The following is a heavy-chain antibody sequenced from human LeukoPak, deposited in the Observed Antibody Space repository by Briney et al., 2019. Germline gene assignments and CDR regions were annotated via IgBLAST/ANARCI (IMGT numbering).Heavy chain of an antibody. CDR1: GYTFTSYG. J-gene: IGHJ5*02. D-gene: IGHD4-23*01. CDR3: ARDAAVVTSGGNWFDP. Sequence: ASVKVSCRASGYTFTSYGISWVRQAPGQGLEWMGWISAYNGNTNYAQKLQGRVTMTTDTSTSTAYMELRSLRSDDTAVYYCARDAAVVTSGGNWFDPWGQGTLVTVSS. CDR2: ISAYNGNT. V-gene: IGHV1-18*01.